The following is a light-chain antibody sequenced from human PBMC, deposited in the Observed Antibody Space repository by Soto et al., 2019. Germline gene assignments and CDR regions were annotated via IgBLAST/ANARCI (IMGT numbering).Light chain of an antibody. Sequence: QSALTQPRSVSGSPGQSVTISCSGTINDVGGYNSVSWFQHHPGSAPKLMVHSVTQRPSGVPDRFSGSNSGNTASLTIAGLHGEYEANYYCCSYAGSYTSYVFGTGTKLTVL. CDR2: SVT. J-gene: IGLJ1*01. CDR3: CSYAGSYTSYV. CDR1: INDVGGYNS. V-gene: IGLV2-11*01.